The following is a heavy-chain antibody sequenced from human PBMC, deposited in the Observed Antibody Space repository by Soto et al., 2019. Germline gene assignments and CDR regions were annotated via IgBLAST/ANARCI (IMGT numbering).Heavy chain of an antibody. CDR3: ARHTPPRSGWPRAPGYFDY. D-gene: IGHD6-19*01. J-gene: IGHJ4*02. CDR2: IKQEGSEK. Sequence: GGSLRLSCAASGFTFSSYWMSWVRQAPGKGLEWVANIKQEGSEKYYVDSVEGRFTISRDNAKDSLYLQMNSLRAEDTAVYYCARHTPPRSGWPRAPGYFDYWGQGTLVTVSS. V-gene: IGHV3-7*05. CDR1: GFTFSSYW.